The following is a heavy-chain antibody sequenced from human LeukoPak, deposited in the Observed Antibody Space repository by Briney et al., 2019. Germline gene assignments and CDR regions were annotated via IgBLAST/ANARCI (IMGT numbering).Heavy chain of an antibody. D-gene: IGHD5-18*01. CDR2: INPNSGGT. V-gene: IGHV1-2*02. J-gene: IGHJ3*02. CDR3: ARDYVDTNHDAFDI. Sequence: GASVKVSCKTSGYTFTDYYMHWVRQAPGQGLEWMGWINPNSGGTNYAQKFQGRVTMTRDTSISTAYMELSRLRSDDTAVYYCARDYVDTNHDAFDIWGQGTMVTVSS. CDR1: GYTFTDYY.